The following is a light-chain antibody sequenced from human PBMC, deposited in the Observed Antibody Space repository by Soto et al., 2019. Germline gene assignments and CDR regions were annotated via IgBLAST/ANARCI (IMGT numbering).Light chain of an antibody. V-gene: IGKV3-20*01. J-gene: IGKJ4*01. CDR2: GAS. Sequence: EFVLTQSPGTLSLSPGERATLSCRASQTVRNNYLAWYQQKPGQAPRLLIYGASSRATGIPDRFSGSGSETDFTLTISSLQAEDVAIYYCQQYYNPPLTFGGGTKVDIK. CDR3: QQYYNPPLT. CDR1: QTVRNNY.